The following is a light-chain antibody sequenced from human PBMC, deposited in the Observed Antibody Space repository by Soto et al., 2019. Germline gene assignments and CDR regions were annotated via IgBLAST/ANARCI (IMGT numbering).Light chain of an antibody. Sequence: EIQMTQSPSTLSASVGDRVTITCRASQSISSWLAWYQQKPGKAPKLLIYKASSLESGVPSRFSGSGSGTEFTLTISSLQPDDFATYYCQQYNSYSPTTFGGGTKVEIK. CDR2: KAS. J-gene: IGKJ4*01. V-gene: IGKV1-5*03. CDR1: QSISSW. CDR3: QQYNSYSPTT.